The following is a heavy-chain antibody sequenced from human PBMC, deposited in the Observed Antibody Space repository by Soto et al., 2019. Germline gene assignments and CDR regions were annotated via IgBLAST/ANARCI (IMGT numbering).Heavy chain of an antibody. D-gene: IGHD5-18*01. V-gene: IGHV4-61*01. Sequence: SETLSLTCTVSGGSVSSGSYYWSWIRQPPGKGLEWIGYIYYSGSTNYNPSLKSRVTISVDTSKNQFSLKLSSVTAADTAVYYCARASPVVTDVCGQGTTVTVSS. J-gene: IGHJ6*02. CDR2: IYYSGST. CDR3: ARASPVVTDV. CDR1: GGSVSSGSYY.